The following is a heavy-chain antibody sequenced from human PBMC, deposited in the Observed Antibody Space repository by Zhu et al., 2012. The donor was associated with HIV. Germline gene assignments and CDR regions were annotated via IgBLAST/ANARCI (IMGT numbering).Heavy chain of an antibody. J-gene: IGHJ4*02. CDR3: ARVVRVGSYFFDY. CDR2: IYYSGST. D-gene: IGHD1-26*01. CDR1: GGSINSGDYY. Sequence: QVQLQESGPGLVKPSQTLSLTCTVSGGSINSGDYYWSWIRQPPGKGLEWIGYIYYSGSTYYNPSLKSRVTMSLDTSKNQFSLNLSSVTAADTAVYYCARVVRVGSYFFDYWGQGTLVTVSS. V-gene: IGHV4-30-4*08.